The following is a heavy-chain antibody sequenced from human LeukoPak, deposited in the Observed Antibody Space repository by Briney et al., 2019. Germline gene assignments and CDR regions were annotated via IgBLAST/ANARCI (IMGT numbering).Heavy chain of an antibody. CDR1: GFTFSSYA. CDR3: ASCDYSDYYFDY. CDR2: ISGSGGST. D-gene: IGHD4-17*01. V-gene: IGHV3-23*01. Sequence: GESLRLSCAASGFTFSSYAMSWVRQAPGKGLEWVSAISGSGGSTYYADSVKGRFTISRDNSKNTLYLQMNSLRAEDTAVYYCASCDYSDYYFDYWGQGTLVTVSS. J-gene: IGHJ4*02.